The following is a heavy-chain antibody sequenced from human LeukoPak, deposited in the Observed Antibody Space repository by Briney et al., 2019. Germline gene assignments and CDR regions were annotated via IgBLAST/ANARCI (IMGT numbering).Heavy chain of an antibody. D-gene: IGHD5-18*01. CDR3: ARTSAWILGYDY. CDR2: IYSGGSI. CDR1: GFTVSSNY. J-gene: IGHJ4*02. Sequence: GGSLRLSCAASGFTVSSNYMSWVRQAPGKGLEWVSVIYSGGSIHYADSVKGRFTISRDNSKNTLYLQMNILRAEDTAVYYCARTSAWILGYDYWGQGTLVTVSS. V-gene: IGHV3-66*01.